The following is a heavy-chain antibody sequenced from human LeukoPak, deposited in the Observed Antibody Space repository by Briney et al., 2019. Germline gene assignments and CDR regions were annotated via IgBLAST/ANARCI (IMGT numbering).Heavy chain of an antibody. D-gene: IGHD1-26*01. Sequence: GGSLRLSCAASGFTFSDHYMDWVRQAPGEGLEWVARSRSKGRSYSTEYAASVKGRFTISRDGSKNTLLLQMNSLKTEDTAVYYCARSGRYSAFDFWGQGTMVTVSS. J-gene: IGHJ3*01. CDR1: GFTFSDHY. V-gene: IGHV3-72*01. CDR2: SRSKGRSYST. CDR3: ARSGRYSAFDF.